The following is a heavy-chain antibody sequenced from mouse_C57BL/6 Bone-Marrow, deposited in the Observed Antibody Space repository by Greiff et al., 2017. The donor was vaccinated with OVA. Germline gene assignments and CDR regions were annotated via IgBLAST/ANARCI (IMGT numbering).Heavy chain of an antibody. CDR2: IYPSDSET. D-gene: IGHD1-1*01. J-gene: IGHJ4*01. CDR3: ARKVFPGGVDAMDY. V-gene: IGHV1-61*01. Sequence: VQLQQSGAELVRPGSSVKLSCKASGYTFTSYWMDWVKQRPGQGLEWIGNIYPSDSETHYNQKFKDKATLTVDKSSSTAYMQLSSLTSEDSAVYYCARKVFPGGVDAMDYWGQGTSVTVSS. CDR1: GYTFTSYW.